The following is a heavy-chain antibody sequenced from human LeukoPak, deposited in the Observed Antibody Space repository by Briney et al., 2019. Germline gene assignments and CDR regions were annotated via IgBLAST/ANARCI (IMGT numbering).Heavy chain of an antibody. Sequence: PSETLSLTCTVSGSSISSSSYYWGWIRQPPGKGLEWIGSIYYSGSTYYNPSLKSRVTISVDTSKNQFSLKLSSVTAADTAVYYCARPRVGASGFDYWGQGTLVTVSS. V-gene: IGHV4-39*01. J-gene: IGHJ4*02. CDR1: GSSISSSSYY. CDR3: ARPRVGASGFDY. D-gene: IGHD1-26*01. CDR2: IYYSGST.